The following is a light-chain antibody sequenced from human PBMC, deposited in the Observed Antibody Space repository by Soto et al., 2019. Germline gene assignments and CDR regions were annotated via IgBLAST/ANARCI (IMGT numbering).Light chain of an antibody. Sequence: QSVLTHPASVSGSPLQSSTISCTGTSRDVGGYNYVSWYQQHPGKAPKLMIYDVSNRPSGVSNRFSGSKSGNTASLTISGLQAEDEADYYCSSYTSSSTLGVFGTGTKVTVL. CDR3: SSYTSSSTLGV. J-gene: IGLJ1*01. CDR2: DVS. CDR1: SRDVGGYNY. V-gene: IGLV2-14*01.